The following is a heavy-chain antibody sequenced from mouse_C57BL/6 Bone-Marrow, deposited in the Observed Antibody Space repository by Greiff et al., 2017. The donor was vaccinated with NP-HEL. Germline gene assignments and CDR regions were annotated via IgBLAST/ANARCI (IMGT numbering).Heavy chain of an antibody. D-gene: IGHD1-1*01. CDR3: AREYYGSRYGNYFDY. J-gene: IGHJ2*01. CDR2: IYPRSGNT. CDR1: GYTFTSYG. V-gene: IGHV1-81*01. Sequence: QVQLQQSGAELARPGASVKLSCKASGYTFTSYGISWVKQRTGQGLEWIGEIYPRSGNTYYNEKFKGKATLTADKSSSTAYMELRSLTSEDSAVYVCAREYYGSRYGNYFDYWGQGTTLTVSS.